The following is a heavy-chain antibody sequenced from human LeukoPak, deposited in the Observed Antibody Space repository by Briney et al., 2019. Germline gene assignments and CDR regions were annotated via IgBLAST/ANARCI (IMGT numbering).Heavy chain of an antibody. CDR2: ISAGGDAT. CDR1: GFTFSTYS. J-gene: IGHJ4*02. V-gene: IGHV3-23*01. D-gene: IGHD2-15*01. Sequence: GGSLRLSCAASGFTFSTYSMSWVRQAPGKGLEWVCAISAGGDATFHAYSVKGRFTVSRDNPKNTLSLQMNSLRGEDTAIYYCADHFPYCSRGSCSYFDHWGQGTLVTVSS. CDR3: ADHFPYCSRGSCSYFDH.